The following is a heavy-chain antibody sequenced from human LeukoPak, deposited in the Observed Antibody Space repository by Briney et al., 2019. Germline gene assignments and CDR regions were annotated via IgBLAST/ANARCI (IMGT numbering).Heavy chain of an antibody. Sequence: SQTLSLTCAISGDSVSSNSAAWNWIRQSPSRGLEWLGRTYYRSKWYNDYAVSVKSRITINPDTSKNQFSLQLNSVTPEDSAVYYCVKPYPTLTTSSVLGNWGQGTPVTVSS. CDR1: GDSVSSNSAA. D-gene: IGHD4-17*01. CDR3: VKPYPTLTTSSVLGN. J-gene: IGHJ4*01. CDR2: TYYRSKWYN. V-gene: IGHV6-1*01.